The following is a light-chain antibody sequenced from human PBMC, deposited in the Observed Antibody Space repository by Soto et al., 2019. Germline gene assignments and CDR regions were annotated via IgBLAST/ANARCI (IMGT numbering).Light chain of an antibody. V-gene: IGLV2-14*01. CDR1: SGDIGDYNY. CDR3: CSYTRSGTLI. Sequence: QCVLTQPASVSGSPGQSITISCVGTSGDIGDYNYVSWYQQHPGKVPKVIIYDVSNRPSGVSYRFSGTKSGNTASLTVSGLPAVDEADYYCCSYTRSGTLIFGTGNKVTVL. CDR2: DVS. J-gene: IGLJ1*01.